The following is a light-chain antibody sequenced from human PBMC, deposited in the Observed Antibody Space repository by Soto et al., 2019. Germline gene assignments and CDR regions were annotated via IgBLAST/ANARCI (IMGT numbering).Light chain of an antibody. CDR3: QQYNNWPPLT. CDR1: QSVSGN. Sequence: EIVMTQSPATLSVSPGERATLSCRASQSVSGNLAWYQQRPGQAPRLLIYGASTKATGIPARFSGSGSGTEFTLTIRSLQSEDFAVYYCQQYNNWPPLTFGGGTKVEIK. V-gene: IGKV3-15*01. CDR2: GAS. J-gene: IGKJ4*01.